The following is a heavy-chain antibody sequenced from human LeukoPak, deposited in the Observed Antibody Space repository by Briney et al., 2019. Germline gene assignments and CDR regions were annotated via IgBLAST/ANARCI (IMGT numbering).Heavy chain of an antibody. CDR1: GGSISSSSYY. D-gene: IGHD2-15*01. CDR3: ARDLPARGFFDY. J-gene: IGHJ4*02. CDR2: IYTSGST. V-gene: IGHV4-61*02. Sequence: SETLSLTCTVSGGSISSSSYYWSWIRQPAGKGLEWIGRIYTSGSTNYNPSLKSRVTISVDTSKNQFSLKLSSVTAADTAVYYCARDLPARGFFDYWGQGTLVTVSS.